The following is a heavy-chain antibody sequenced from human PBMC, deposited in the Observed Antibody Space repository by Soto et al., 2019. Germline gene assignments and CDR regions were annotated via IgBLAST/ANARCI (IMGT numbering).Heavy chain of an antibody. CDR1: GYTFTTYS. CDR3: ARDKGWVGATIDY. CDR2: IDAGSGNT. Sequence: QVQLVQSGAEVKKPGASVKVSCKASGYTFTTYSMHWVRQAPGQRLEWMGWIDAGSGNTKYSHKFQDRVTIIRDKSASTAYMELSSLKSEDTAVYYCARDKGWVGATIDYWGQGTLVTVSS. V-gene: IGHV1-3*01. D-gene: IGHD1-26*01. J-gene: IGHJ4*02.